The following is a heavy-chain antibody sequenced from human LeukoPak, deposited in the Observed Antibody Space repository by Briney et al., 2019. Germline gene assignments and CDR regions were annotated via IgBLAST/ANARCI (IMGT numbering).Heavy chain of an antibody. CDR3: ARVVYDSTSGGFDY. CDR2: IYTSGST. V-gene: IGHV4-61*02. CDR1: GGSISSGSYY. J-gene: IGHJ4*02. Sequence: PSETLSLTCTVSGGSISSGSYYWSWIRQPAGKGLEWIGRIYTSGSTNYNPSLKSRGTISVDTSKNQSALKLRSVPAADTAVYYCARVVYDSTSGGFDYWGQGTLVTVSS. D-gene: IGHD3-22*01.